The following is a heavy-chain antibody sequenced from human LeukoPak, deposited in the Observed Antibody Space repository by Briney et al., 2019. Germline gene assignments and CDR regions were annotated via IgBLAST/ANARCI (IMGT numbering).Heavy chain of an antibody. CDR1: GGTFSRYA. Sequence: SVKVSCKAPGGTFSRYAISWARQAPGQGLGGMGGIIPIFGTANYAQKLQGRVTITTNDSTSTAYMELSSLRSEDTAVYYCARSSGLMSFVYWGQGTLVTVSS. CDR2: IIPIFGTA. J-gene: IGHJ4*02. CDR3: ARSSGLMSFVY. V-gene: IGHV1-69*05. D-gene: IGHD5-12*01.